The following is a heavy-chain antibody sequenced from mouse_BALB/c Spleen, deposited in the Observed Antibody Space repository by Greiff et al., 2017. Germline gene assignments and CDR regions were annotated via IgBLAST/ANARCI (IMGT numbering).Heavy chain of an antibody. D-gene: IGHD2-4*01. Sequence: EVKLVESGPGLVKPSQSLSLTCTVTGYSITSDYAWNWIRQFPGNKLEWMGYISYSGSTSYNPSLKSRISITRDTSKNQFFLQLNSVTTEDTATYYCARGDDYLFDYWGQGTTLTVSS. V-gene: IGHV3-2*02. CDR1: GYSITSDYA. CDR2: ISYSGST. CDR3: ARGDDYLFDY. J-gene: IGHJ2*01.